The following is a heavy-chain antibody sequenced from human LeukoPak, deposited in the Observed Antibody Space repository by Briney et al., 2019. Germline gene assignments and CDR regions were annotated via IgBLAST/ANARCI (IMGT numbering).Heavy chain of an antibody. Sequence: SETLSLTCTVSGGSISSYYWSWIRQPPEKGLEWIGYIYYSGSTNYNPSLKGRVTISLDTSKNQFSLKLSSVTAADTAVYYCARVRGTNFDSWGQGTLVTVSS. D-gene: IGHD3-16*01. CDR1: GGSISSYY. V-gene: IGHV4-59*01. CDR3: ARVRGTNFDS. CDR2: IYYSGST. J-gene: IGHJ4*02.